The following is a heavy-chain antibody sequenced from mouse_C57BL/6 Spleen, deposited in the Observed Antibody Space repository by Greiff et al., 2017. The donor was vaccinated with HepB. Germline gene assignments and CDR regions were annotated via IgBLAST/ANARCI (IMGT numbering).Heavy chain of an antibody. D-gene: IGHD2-3*01. CDR3: ARGDGSGFAY. J-gene: IGHJ3*01. CDR1: GYTFTSYG. CDR2: IYPRSGNT. V-gene: IGHV1-81*01. Sequence: QVQLQQSGAELARPGASVKLSCKASGYTFTSYGISWVKQRTGQGLEWIGEIYPRSGNTYYNEKFKGKATLTADKSSSTAYMELRSLTSEDSAVYFCARGDGSGFAYWGQGTLVTVSA.